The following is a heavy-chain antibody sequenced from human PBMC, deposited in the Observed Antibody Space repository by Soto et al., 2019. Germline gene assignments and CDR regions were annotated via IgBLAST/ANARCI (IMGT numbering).Heavy chain of an antibody. D-gene: IGHD2-2*01. Sequence: WETLSLTCTVSGGSISSGGYYWIWIRQPPGKGLEWIGSIYNSGSTNYNPSLKSRVTISVDTSKKQFSLKLSSVTAADTAVYYCARGYCSSTRCYEYDYWGQGTLVTVSS. CDR3: ARGYCSSTRCYEYDY. CDR2: IYNSGST. J-gene: IGHJ4*02. V-gene: IGHV4-61*08. CDR1: GGSISSGGYY.